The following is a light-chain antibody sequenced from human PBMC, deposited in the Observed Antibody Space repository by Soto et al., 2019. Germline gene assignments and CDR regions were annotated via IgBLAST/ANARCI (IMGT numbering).Light chain of an antibody. CDR2: DAS. Sequence: EVVLTQSPATLSLSPGERATLSCRSSQSISSLAWYQQKPGQAPRLLIYDASNRATDIPARFSGGGSGTDFTLTIRSLEPEDFAVYYCQQRGAFGQGTKVEI. V-gene: IGKV3-11*01. CDR1: QSISS. CDR3: QQRGA. J-gene: IGKJ2*01.